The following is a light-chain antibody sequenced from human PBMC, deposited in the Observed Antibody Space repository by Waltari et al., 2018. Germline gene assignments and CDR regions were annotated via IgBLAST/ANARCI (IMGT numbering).Light chain of an antibody. CDR1: QSVSSY. Sequence: DIVLTQYPATISLSPGERAPLSCRASQSVSSYLAWYQQRPGQAPMPPIYNASSRAAGVPASFSGSESETDFTLTISSLEPDDFAVYYCQQRRTWPLTLGGGTKVEI. J-gene: IGKJ4*01. V-gene: IGKV3-11*01. CDR2: NAS. CDR3: QQRRTWPLT.